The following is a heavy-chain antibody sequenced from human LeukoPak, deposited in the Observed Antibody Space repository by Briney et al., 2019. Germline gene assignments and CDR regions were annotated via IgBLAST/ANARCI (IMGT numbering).Heavy chain of an antibody. V-gene: IGHV1-2*02. J-gene: IGHJ4*02. CDR2: INPNSGVT. D-gene: IGHD2-2*01. CDR3: ARVGVEGASCYDY. Sequence: GWINPNSGVTNYAQKFQGRVTMTRDTSISTAYMELSRLRSDDTAVYYCARVGVEGASCYDYWGQGTLVTVSS.